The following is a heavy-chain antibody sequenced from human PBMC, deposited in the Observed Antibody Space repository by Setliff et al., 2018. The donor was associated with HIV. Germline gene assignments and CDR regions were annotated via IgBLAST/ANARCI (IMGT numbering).Heavy chain of an antibody. V-gene: IGHV3-64*02. CDR3: ASSGHSYGSDYYYYHYVDV. J-gene: IGHJ6*03. CDR1: GFTFSRHV. CDR2: ISTNGGST. Sequence: SCAASGFTFSRHVMYWVRQAPGKGLEYVAAISTNGGSTYYADSVKGRFTVSRDNSKNRLYLQMDSLRGEDMAVYYCASSGHSYGSDYYYYHYVDVWGKGTTVTVSS. D-gene: IGHD5-18*01.